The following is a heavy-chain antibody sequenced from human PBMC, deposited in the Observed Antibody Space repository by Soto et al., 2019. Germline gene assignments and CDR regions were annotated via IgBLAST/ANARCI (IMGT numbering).Heavy chain of an antibody. Sequence: WWSLRLSCSASVFTCSSYGMHWFRQAPGKGLEWVAVISYDGSNKYYADSVKGRFTISRDNSKNTLYLQMNSLRAEDTAVYYCAKDQDGYDRAFDYWGQGTLVTVSS. V-gene: IGHV3-30*18. D-gene: IGHD5-12*01. CDR3: AKDQDGYDRAFDY. J-gene: IGHJ4*02. CDR2: ISYDGSNK. CDR1: VFTCSSYG.